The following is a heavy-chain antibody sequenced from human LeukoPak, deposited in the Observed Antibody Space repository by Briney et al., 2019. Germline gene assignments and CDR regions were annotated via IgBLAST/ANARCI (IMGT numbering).Heavy chain of an antibody. CDR1: GGSFSGYY. V-gene: IGHV4-34*01. Sequence: SETLSLTCAVYGGSFSGYYWSWIRQPPGKGLEWIGEINHSGSTNYNPSLKSRVTISVDTSKNQFSLKLSSVTAADTAVYYCARSLIAVAGNWFDPWGQGTLVTVSS. J-gene: IGHJ5*02. CDR3: ARSLIAVAGNWFDP. CDR2: INHSGST. D-gene: IGHD6-19*01.